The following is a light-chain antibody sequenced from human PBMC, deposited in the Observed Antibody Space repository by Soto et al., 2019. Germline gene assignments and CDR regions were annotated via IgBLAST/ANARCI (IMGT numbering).Light chain of an antibody. CDR2: ATS. V-gene: IGKV3-15*01. CDR3: QHYNNWPPVDT. Sequence: EIVMTQSPATLSVSPGERASLSCRASQSVSSNLAWYQQKPGQTPRLLIYATSTRATGIPARLSGSGSGTEFTLTISSLQSEDFAVYYCQHYNNWPPVDTFGGGTKVDIK. J-gene: IGKJ4*01. CDR1: QSVSSN.